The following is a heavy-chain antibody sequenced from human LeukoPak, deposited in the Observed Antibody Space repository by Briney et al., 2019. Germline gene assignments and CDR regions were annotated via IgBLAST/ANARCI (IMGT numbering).Heavy chain of an antibody. J-gene: IGHJ3*02. Sequence: GGSLRLSCAASGFTFSSYSMNWVRQAPGEGLEWVSYISSSSSTIYYADSVKGRFTISRDNAKNSLYLQMNSLRAEDTAVYYCASKTLIVATSDAFDIWGQGTMVTVSS. CDR3: ASKTLIVATSDAFDI. D-gene: IGHD2-15*01. V-gene: IGHV3-48*01. CDR1: GFTFSSYS. CDR2: ISSSSSTI.